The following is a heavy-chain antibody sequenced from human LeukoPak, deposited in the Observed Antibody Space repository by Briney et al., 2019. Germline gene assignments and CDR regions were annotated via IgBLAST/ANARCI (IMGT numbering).Heavy chain of an antibody. J-gene: IGHJ5*02. D-gene: IGHD3-10*01. CDR3: ARIEVEVIFGALPGEITYNWFDP. V-gene: IGHV4-4*02. Sequence: SETLSLTCAVSGGSISSSNWWSWVRQPPGKGLEWIGEIYHSGSTNYNPSLKSRVTISVDKSKNQFSLKLSSVTAADTAVYYCARIEVEVIFGALPGEITYNWFDPWGQGTLVTVSS. CDR2: IYHSGST. CDR1: GGSISSSNW.